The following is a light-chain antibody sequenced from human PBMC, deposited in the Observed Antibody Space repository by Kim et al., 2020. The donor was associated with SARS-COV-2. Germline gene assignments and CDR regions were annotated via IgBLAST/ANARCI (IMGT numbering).Light chain of an antibody. Sequence: DIQMTQSPSSLSASVGDTVTISCRASQDINNYLAWFQQKPGKAPKSLIYAASSLQSGVPSRFSGSGSGTDFTLIISGLQPEDFATYYYHQYKGYPFTIGQGTRLEIK. CDR3: HQYKGYPFT. CDR2: AAS. J-gene: IGKJ5*01. V-gene: IGKV1-16*01. CDR1: QDINNY.